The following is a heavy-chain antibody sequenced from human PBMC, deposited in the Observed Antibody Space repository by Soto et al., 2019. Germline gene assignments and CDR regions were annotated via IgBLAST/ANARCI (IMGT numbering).Heavy chain of an antibody. Sequence: GGSLRLSCAASGFTFSSYAMHWVRQAPGTGLEWVAVIWYDGSHKDYADSVKGRFTISRDNSKNTLYLQMNSLRVEDTAVYYCARAVGPFDYWGQGTLVTVSS. CDR2: IWYDGSHK. J-gene: IGHJ4*02. V-gene: IGHV3-33*08. CDR1: GFTFSSYA. CDR3: ARAVGPFDY. D-gene: IGHD1-26*01.